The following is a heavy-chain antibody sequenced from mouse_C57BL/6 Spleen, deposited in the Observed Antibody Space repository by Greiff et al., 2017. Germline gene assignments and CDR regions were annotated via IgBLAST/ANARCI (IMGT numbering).Heavy chain of an antibody. V-gene: IGHV1-15*01. CDR2: IDPETGGT. CDR3: TRSEYRYFDV. Sequence: QVHVKQSGAELVRPGASVTLSCKASGYTFTDYEMHWVKQTPVHGLEWIGAIDPETGGTAYNQKFKGKAILTADKSSSTAYMELRSLTSEDSAVYYCTRSEYRYFDVWGTGTPVTVSS. CDR1: GYTFTDYE. J-gene: IGHJ1*03.